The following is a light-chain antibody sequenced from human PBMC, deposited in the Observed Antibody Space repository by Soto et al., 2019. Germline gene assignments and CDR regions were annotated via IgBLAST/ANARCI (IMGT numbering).Light chain of an antibody. Sequence: QSALTQPASVSGSPGQSITISCTGTSSDIGYFDYVSWYQHHPGKAPKLMIYEVTNRPSGVADRFSGSKSGNTASLIISGLQAEDEAAYYCTSFTSSTTLVLFGGGTKLTVL. CDR1: SSDIGYFDY. J-gene: IGLJ2*01. CDR3: TSFTSSTTLVL. V-gene: IGLV2-14*01. CDR2: EVT.